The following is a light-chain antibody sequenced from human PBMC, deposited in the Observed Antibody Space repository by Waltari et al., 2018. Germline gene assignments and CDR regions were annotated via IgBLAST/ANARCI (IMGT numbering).Light chain of an antibody. CDR2: DVS. J-gene: IGLJ1*01. CDR3: SSYTSSDTPV. CDR1: SSDVGGYNF. V-gene: IGLV2-14*01. Sequence: QSALTQPASVSGSPGQSITISCTGTSSDVGGYNFVSWYQQHPGKAPKLMIYDVSNRPSGGSNRFSGSKSGNTASLTISGLQAEDEADYYCSSYTSSDTPVFGTGTKVTVV.